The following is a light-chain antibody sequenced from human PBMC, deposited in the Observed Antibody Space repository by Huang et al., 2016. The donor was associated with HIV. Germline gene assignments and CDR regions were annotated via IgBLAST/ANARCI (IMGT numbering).Light chain of an antibody. V-gene: IGKV1-5*01. Sequence: DIQMTQSLSTLSASVGDRVTITCRASQSFTTWLAWYQQKPGKAPKLLIYDVSSLESGVPSRFSGSGSGTEFTLTISSLQPDDFATYYCQQYDGYPWTFGQGTKVEIK. CDR3: QQYDGYPWT. CDR2: DVS. CDR1: QSFTTW. J-gene: IGKJ1*01.